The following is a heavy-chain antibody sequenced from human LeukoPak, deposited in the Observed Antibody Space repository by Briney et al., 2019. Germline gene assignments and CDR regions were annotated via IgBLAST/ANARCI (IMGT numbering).Heavy chain of an antibody. D-gene: IGHD3-10*01. CDR3: ATAGPLRFGDFVSHS. J-gene: IGHJ4*02. CDR2: FDPEEGET. V-gene: IGHV1-24*01. Sequence: GASVTVSCKVSGHTLTESSMNWVRQGPGGGLEWMGGFDPEEGETLYAQKFQGRVTMTDDTSTDTAYMELRSLRSEDTAVYYRATAGPLRFGDFVSHSWGQGTLVTVSS. CDR1: GHTLTESS.